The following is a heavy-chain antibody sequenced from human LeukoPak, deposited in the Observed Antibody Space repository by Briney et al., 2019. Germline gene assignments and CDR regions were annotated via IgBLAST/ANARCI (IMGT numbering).Heavy chain of an antibody. Sequence: GASVKVSCKASGYTFSSYGISWVRQAPGQGLEWMGWISAYNGNTNYAQNFQGRVIMTTDTSTSTAYMELRSLRSDDTAVYYCARAGLERRKVVEYNWFDPWGQGTPVIVSS. CDR3: ARAGLERRKVVEYNWFDP. CDR1: GYTFSSYG. V-gene: IGHV1-18*01. J-gene: IGHJ5*02. CDR2: ISAYNGNT. D-gene: IGHD1-1*01.